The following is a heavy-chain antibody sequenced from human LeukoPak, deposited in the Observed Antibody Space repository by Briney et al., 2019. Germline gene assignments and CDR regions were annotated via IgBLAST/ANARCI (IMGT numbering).Heavy chain of an antibody. CDR3: ARLFHYMVRRVIPNYYYYYIDV. D-gene: IGHD3-10*01. J-gene: IGHJ6*03. Sequence: SGTLSLTCAVSGGSISSSNWWRWVREPPGEGLEWVGEIYHSGGTNYKPSLKGRVTMSVDKSKNQFSLQLSTVTAADTAVFFCARLFHYMVRRVIPNYYYYYIDVWGKGTTVTISS. CDR1: GGSISSSNW. V-gene: IGHV4-4*02. CDR2: IYHSGGT.